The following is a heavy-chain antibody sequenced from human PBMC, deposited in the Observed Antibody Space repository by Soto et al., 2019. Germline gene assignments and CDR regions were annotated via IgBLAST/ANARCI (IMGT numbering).Heavy chain of an antibody. V-gene: IGHV3-15*07. Sequence: RGSLRLSCAASGFTFSNAWMNWVRQAPGKGMEWVGRIKSKTDGGTTDYAAHVKGRFTISRDDSKNTLYLQMNSLKTEDTAVYYCTTDPPRIAVAAGAFDIWGQGTMVTVSS. J-gene: IGHJ3*02. CDR2: IKSKTDGGTT. D-gene: IGHD6-19*01. CDR3: TTDPPRIAVAAGAFDI. CDR1: GFTFSNAW.